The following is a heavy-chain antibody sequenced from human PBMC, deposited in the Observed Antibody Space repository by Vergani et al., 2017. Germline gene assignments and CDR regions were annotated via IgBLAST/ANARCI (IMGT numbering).Heavy chain of an antibody. D-gene: IGHD3-9*01. V-gene: IGHV3-21*01. J-gene: IGHJ6*02. CDR1: GFTFSSYS. CDR3: ARAYDILAGRYYYYGMDV. CDR2: ISSSSSYI. Sequence: EVQLVESGGGLVKPGGSLRLSCAASGFTFSSYSMNWVRQAPGKGLEWVSSISSSSSYIYYADSVKGRFTISRDNAKNSLYLQMNSLRAEDTAVYYCARAYDILAGRYYYYGMDVWGQGTTVTVSS.